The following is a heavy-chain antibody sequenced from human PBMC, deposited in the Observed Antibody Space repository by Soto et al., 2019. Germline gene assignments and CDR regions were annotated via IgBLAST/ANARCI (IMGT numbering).Heavy chain of an antibody. CDR2: INPNTGDT. J-gene: IGHJ3*02. CDR3: ARDGLTLKYSFDI. CDR1: GYTFSDFF. Sequence: GASVKVSCKASGYTFSDFFIHWVRQAPGQGLEWMGWINPNTGDTKFAQRFQGGVTMTGDTSISTAYMDLSRLTSDDTAVYYCARDGLTLKYSFDIWGQGTMVTVSS. D-gene: IGHD3-9*01. V-gene: IGHV1-2*02.